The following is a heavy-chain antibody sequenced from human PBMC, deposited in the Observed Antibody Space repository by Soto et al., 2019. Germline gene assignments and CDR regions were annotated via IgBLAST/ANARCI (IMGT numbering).Heavy chain of an antibody. V-gene: IGHV1-69*02. D-gene: IGHD3-3*01. CDR2: IIPILGIA. CDR3: ARIRFLETSWFDP. Sequence: SVKVSCKASGGTFSSYTISWVRQAPGQGLEWMGRIIPILGIANYAQKFQGRVTITAHKSTSTAYMELSSLRSEDTAVYYCARIRFLETSWFDPWGQGTLVTVSS. J-gene: IGHJ5*02. CDR1: GGTFSSYT.